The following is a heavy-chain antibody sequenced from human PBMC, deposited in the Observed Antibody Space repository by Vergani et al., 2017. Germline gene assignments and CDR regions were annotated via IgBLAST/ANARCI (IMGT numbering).Heavy chain of an antibody. CDR2: ISWNSGSI. V-gene: IGHV3-9*01. J-gene: IGHJ6*03. Sequence: VQLVESGGGLVKTGGSLRLSCAASGFTFSDYYMSWIRQAPGKGLEWVSGISWNSGSIGYADSVKGRFTISRDNAKNSLYLQMNSLRAEDTALYYCARGGRYCSGGSCYSGAEDYYYYMDVWGKGTTVTVSS. D-gene: IGHD2-15*01. CDR3: ARGGRYCSGGSCYSGAEDYYYYMDV. CDR1: GFTFSDYY.